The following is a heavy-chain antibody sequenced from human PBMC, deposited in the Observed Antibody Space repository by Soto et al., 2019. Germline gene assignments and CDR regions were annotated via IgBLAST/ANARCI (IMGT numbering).Heavy chain of an antibody. V-gene: IGHV3-23*01. Sequence: GGSLRLSCAASGFTFSTYSMSWVRQAPGKGLEWVSSISDSGGSTYYADSVKGRFTISRDNSKNTLYLQMNSLRGEDTAVYYCAKGTGTYYSDYWGQGTLVTVSS. J-gene: IGHJ4*02. CDR3: AKGTGTYYSDY. CDR1: GFTFSTYS. D-gene: IGHD1-1*01. CDR2: ISDSGGST.